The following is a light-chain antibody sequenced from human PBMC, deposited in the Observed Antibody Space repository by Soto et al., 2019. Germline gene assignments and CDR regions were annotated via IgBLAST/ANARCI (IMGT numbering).Light chain of an antibody. Sequence: SQMTQSPYSLSASVGDRVTITCRTSQSIITYLNWYQQKPGKAPKLLLYTASSLESGVPSRFSGSGSGTEFTLTISNLQPEDFATYYCQQTYSRPRTFAQGTKVDIK. CDR1: QSIITY. J-gene: IGKJ1*01. CDR2: TAS. V-gene: IGKV1-39*01. CDR3: QQTYSRPRT.